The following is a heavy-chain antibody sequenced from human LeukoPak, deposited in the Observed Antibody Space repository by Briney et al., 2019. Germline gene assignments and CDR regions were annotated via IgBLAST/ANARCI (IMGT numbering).Heavy chain of an antibody. CDR3: ARDGGTIAAADY. CDR2: ISYDGSNK. CDR1: GFTFSSYA. V-gene: IGHV3-30-3*01. J-gene: IGHJ4*02. D-gene: IGHD6-13*01. Sequence: GGSLRLSCAASGFTFSSYAMHWVRQAPGKGLEWVAVISYDGSNKYYADSVKGRFTISRDNSKNTLYLQMNSLRAEDTAVYYCARDGGTIAAADYWGQGTLVTVSS.